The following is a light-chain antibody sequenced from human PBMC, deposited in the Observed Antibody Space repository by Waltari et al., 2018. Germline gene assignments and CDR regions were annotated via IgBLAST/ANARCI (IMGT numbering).Light chain of an antibody. CDR1: QRVATY. Sequence: EIVMTQSPATLSVFPGERATLSCRASQRVATYLAWYQQTPGQAPRRLLYGAATRPTGIPARFSGGGSGTEFTLTISSLQSEDFAVYYCQQYNNWPLLTFGGGTRVEIK. CDR2: GAA. CDR3: QQYNNWPLLT. V-gene: IGKV3-15*01. J-gene: IGKJ4*01.